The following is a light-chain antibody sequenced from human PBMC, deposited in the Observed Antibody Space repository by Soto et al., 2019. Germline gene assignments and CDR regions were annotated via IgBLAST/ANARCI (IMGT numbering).Light chain of an antibody. J-gene: IGKJ2*01. CDR1: QSISSW. V-gene: IGKV1-5*03. CDR3: QQHNSYSRT. Sequence: DIQMTQSPSTLSASVGDRVTITCRASQSISSWLAWYQQKPGKAPKILIYKASSLESGVPSRFSGSGSGTEFTLTISSLQPDDCATYYCQQHNSYSRTFGQGTKLEIK. CDR2: KAS.